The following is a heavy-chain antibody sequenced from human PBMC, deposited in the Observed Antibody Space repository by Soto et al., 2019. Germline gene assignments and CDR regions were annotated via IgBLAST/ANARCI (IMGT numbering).Heavy chain of an antibody. Sequence: QVQLVESGGGVVQPGRSLRLSCAASGFTFSSYGMHWVRQAPGKGLEWVAVISYDGSNKYYADYVKGRFTISRDNSKNTLYLQMNRLRAEDTAMYYCAKTSYDYYDSSGYSDYWGQGTLVTVSS. CDR3: AKTSYDYYDSSGYSDY. CDR1: GFTFSSYG. D-gene: IGHD3-22*01. V-gene: IGHV3-30*18. CDR2: ISYDGSNK. J-gene: IGHJ4*02.